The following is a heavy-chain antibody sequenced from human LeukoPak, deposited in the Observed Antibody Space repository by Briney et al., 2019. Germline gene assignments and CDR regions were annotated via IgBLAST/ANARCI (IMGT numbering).Heavy chain of an antibody. CDR3: ARQAAYCSGGSCYGDY. V-gene: IGHV5-51*01. CDR2: IYPGDSDT. CDR1: GYRFTSYW. Sequence: PGESLKISFKGSGYRFTSYWIGWVRPMPGKGLEWMGIIYPGDSDTRYSPSFQGQVTISADKSISTAYLQWSSLKASDTAMYYCARQAAYCSGGSCYGDYWGQGTLVTVSS. D-gene: IGHD2-15*01. J-gene: IGHJ4*02.